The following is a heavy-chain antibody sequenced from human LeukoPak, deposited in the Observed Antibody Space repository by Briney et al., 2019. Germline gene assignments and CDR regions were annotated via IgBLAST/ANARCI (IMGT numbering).Heavy chain of an antibody. CDR1: GFTFSSYG. J-gene: IGHJ4*02. D-gene: IGHD5-12*01. CDR2: ISYDGSNK. CDR3: AKDIFPRQPTDIVATIGDY. Sequence: GGSLRLSCAASGFTFSSYGMHWVRQAPGKGLEWVAVISYDGSNKYYADSVKGRFTISRDNSKNTLYLQMNSLRAEDTAVYYCAKDIFPRQPTDIVATIGDYWGQGTLVTVSS. V-gene: IGHV3-30*18.